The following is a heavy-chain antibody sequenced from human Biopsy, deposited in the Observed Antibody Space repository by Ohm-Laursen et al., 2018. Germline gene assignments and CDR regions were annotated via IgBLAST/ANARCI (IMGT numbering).Heavy chain of an antibody. CDR1: GYFFSSYG. D-gene: IGHD1-26*01. CDR3: VRGTGSQYFDY. Sequence: ASVKVSCKASGYFFSSYGLNWVRQAPGQGLEWMGRISGYNGNTNCAQKFQGRVTMTIDSSASTAYLELRSLRSDDTAFYYCVRGTGSQYFDYWGQGTLVTVSS. CDR2: ISGYNGNT. J-gene: IGHJ4*02. V-gene: IGHV1-18*01.